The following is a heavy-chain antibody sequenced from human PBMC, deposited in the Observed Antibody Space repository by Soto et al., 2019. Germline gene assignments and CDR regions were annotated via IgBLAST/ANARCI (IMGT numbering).Heavy chain of an antibody. D-gene: IGHD6-13*01. J-gene: IGHJ6*01. CDR2: IYPGDSDT. V-gene: IGHV5-51*01. CDR1: GYSFTSYW. Sequence: GESLKISCKGSGYSFTSYWIGWVRQMPGKGLEWMGIIYPGDSDTRYRPSFQGQVTISADKSISTAYLQWSSLKASDTAIYYCARTAAAGKYYYGVDVWGQGTTVNVSS. CDR3: ARTAAAGKYYYGVDV.